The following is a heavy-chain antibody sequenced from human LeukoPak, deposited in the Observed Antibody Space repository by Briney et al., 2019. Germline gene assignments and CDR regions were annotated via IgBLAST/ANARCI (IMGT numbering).Heavy chain of an antibody. V-gene: IGHV3-48*03. CDR3: ARGDYGDYGL. CDR1: GYTFSSYE. D-gene: IGHD4-17*01. J-gene: IGHJ3*01. CDR2: ISSSGRTI. Sequence: PGGSLRLSCAASGYTFSSYEMNWVRQAPGKGLEWVSYISSSGRTIHYADSVKGRFTISRDNAKNSLYLQMNSLRAEDTAVYYCARGDYGDYGLWGQGTMVTVSS.